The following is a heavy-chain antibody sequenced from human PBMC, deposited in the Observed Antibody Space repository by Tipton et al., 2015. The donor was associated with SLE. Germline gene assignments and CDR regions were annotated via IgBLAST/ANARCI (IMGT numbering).Heavy chain of an antibody. CDR1: GYSFPSYW. D-gene: IGHD4-23*01. V-gene: IGHV5-51*01. CDR2: VYGGDSDT. CDR3: ARRGNDYGGNSDFDF. J-gene: IGHJ4*02. Sequence: QLVQSGAEVKKPGESLKISCKGFGYSFPSYWIGWVRQMPGKGLEWMGIVYGGDSDTKYSPSFEGQVTMSAEQSITTAYLQWSRLKAADSAIYYCARRGNDYGGNSDFDFWGQGTVVSVSS.